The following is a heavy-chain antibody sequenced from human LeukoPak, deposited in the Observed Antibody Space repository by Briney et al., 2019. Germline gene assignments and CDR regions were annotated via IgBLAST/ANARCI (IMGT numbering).Heavy chain of an antibody. CDR1: GFTFSSYA. CDR2: ISGSGGST. D-gene: IGHD4-17*01. Sequence: GGSLRLSCAASGFTFSSYAMSWVRQATGKGLEWVSAISGSGGSTYYADSVKGRFTISRDNSKNTLYLQMNSLRAEDTAVYYCARWDHDYGDYPNAFDIWGQGTMVTVSS. CDR3: ARWDHDYGDYPNAFDI. V-gene: IGHV3-23*01. J-gene: IGHJ3*02.